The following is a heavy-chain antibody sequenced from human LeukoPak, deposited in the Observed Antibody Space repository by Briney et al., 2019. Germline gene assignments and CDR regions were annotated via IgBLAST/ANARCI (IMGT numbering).Heavy chain of an antibody. V-gene: IGHV1-3*01. CDR1: GYTFTSYA. CDR3: ARAYCSSISCPPPSDY. J-gene: IGHJ4*02. D-gene: IGHD2-2*01. CDR2: INAGNGNT. Sequence: ASVKVSCKASGYTFTSYAMHWMRQAPGQRLEWMGWINAGNGNTKYSQKFQGRVTITRDTSASTAYMELNSLRSEDTAVYYCARAYCSSISCPPPSDYWGQGTLVTVSS.